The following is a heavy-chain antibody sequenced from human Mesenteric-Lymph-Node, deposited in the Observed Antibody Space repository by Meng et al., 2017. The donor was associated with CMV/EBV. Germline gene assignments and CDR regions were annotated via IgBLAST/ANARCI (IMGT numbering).Heavy chain of an antibody. Sequence: GESLKISCAASGFTFSGFEMNWVRQAPGKGLEWVSYISGSGRAIYYADSAKGRFTISRDDARNSLYLQMNSLRVEDTAVYYCASHRPGVYYYYGFDVWGQGTTVTVSS. CDR1: GFTFSGFE. J-gene: IGHJ6*02. CDR2: ISGSGRAI. D-gene: IGHD3-10*01. V-gene: IGHV3-48*03. CDR3: ASHRPGVYYYYGFDV.